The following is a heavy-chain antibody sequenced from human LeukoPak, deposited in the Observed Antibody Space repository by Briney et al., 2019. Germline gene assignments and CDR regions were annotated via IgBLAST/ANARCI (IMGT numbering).Heavy chain of an antibody. V-gene: IGHV4-39*07. CDR3: ARSRLGRWYANSIYYFDY. Sequence: SETLSLTCTVSGGSISSSSYYWGWIRQPPGKGLEWIGSIYDSGSTYYNPSLKSRVTISVDTSKNQFSLKLSSVTAADTAVYYCARSRLGRWYANSIYYFDYWGQGTLVTVSS. J-gene: IGHJ4*02. CDR1: GGSISSSSYY. CDR2: IYDSGST. D-gene: IGHD4-23*01.